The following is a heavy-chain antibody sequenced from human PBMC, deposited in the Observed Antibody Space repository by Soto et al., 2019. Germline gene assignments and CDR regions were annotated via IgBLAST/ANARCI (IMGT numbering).Heavy chain of an antibody. V-gene: IGHV3-23*01. CDR1: GFTCYSYA. Sequence: PGRSLRLACAACGFTCYSYAMGWVRQAPGKGLEWVSSIGGSGGHTYYADSVKGRFTISRDNSKNTLYLQMNSLRAEDTAVYYCARPLCSGGSCYTWFDPWGQGTLVTVSS. CDR2: IGGSGGHT. J-gene: IGHJ5*02. D-gene: IGHD2-15*01. CDR3: ARPLCSGGSCYTWFDP.